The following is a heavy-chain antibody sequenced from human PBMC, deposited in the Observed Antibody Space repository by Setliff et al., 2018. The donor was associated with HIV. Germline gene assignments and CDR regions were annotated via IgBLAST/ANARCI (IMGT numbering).Heavy chain of an antibody. CDR1: GYSFTXYW. D-gene: IGHD3-3*01. V-gene: IGHV5-51*01. Sequence: PGESLKISCKGSGYSFTXYWIGWVRQTPGKGLEWMGIIYPGDSDTRYSPSFQGQVTNTVYMDLNKLRSDDTAVYYCARGKPIFGVNNWFDPWGQGTLVTVSS. CDR2: IYPGDSDT. J-gene: IGHJ5*02. CDR3: GVNNWFDP.